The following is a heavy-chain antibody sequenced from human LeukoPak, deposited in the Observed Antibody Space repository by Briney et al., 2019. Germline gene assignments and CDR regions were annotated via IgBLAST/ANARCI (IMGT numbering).Heavy chain of an antibody. J-gene: IGHJ5*02. CDR2: MYYSGST. D-gene: IGHD3-22*01. CDR1: GGSISSGDYY. Sequence: PSETLSLTCTVSGGSISSGDYYWSWIRQPPGKGLEWIGYMYYSGSTYYNPSLKSRVVISVDTSKNQFSLKLSSVTAANTAVYYCARPYYYDSRIDPWGQGTLVTVSS. CDR3: ARPYYYDSRIDP. V-gene: IGHV4-30-4*01.